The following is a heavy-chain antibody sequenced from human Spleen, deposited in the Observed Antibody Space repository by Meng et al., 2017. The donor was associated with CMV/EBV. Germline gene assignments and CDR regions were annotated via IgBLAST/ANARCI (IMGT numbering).Heavy chain of an antibody. CDR2: ISYDGEDR. J-gene: IGHJ4*02. CDR1: VFMVGSVA. CDR3: ARESNYNVLDY. V-gene: IGHV3-30*04. D-gene: IGHD1-7*01. Sequence: SGAGAVFMVGSVAMDWVRQAPGKGLEWVASISYDGEDRRYADSVKGRFTIYRDDSKNTVSLQMRSLRVEDTAVYYCARESNYNVLDYWGQGSLVTVSS.